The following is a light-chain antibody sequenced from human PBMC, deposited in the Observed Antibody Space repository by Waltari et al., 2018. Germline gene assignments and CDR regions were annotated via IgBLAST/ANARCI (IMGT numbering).Light chain of an antibody. CDR2: KAS. V-gene: IGKV1-5*03. J-gene: IGKJ1*01. CDR1: QSISSW. CDR3: QQYNSSPWT. Sequence: DIQMTQSPSPLSSSLGDRFTLTCRASQSISSWLAWYQQKPGKAPKLLIYKASSLESGVPSRFSGSGSGTEFTLTISSLQPDDFATYYCQQYNSSPWTFGQGTKVEIK.